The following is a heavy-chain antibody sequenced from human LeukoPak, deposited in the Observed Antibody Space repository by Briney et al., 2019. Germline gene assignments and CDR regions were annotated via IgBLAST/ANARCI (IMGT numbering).Heavy chain of an antibody. CDR1: GGSISSGGYY. CDR2: FYYSGST. D-gene: IGHD2-15*01. CDR3: ARVGAYCSGGSCQRDAGGDFDY. Sequence: PSQTLSLTCTVSGGSISSGGYYWRWIRQPPGKGLEWNGYFYYSGSTNYNPSLKSRLTISVDTPKNQFSLKLSSVTAADTAVYYCARVGAYCSGGSCQRDAGGDFDYWGQGTLVTVSS. V-gene: IGHV4-61*08. J-gene: IGHJ4*02.